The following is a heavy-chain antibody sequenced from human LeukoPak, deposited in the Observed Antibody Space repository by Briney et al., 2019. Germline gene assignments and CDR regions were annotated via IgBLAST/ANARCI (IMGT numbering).Heavy chain of an antibody. CDR3: ARDSEDCSRTSCYLNWFDP. CDR1: GFNFSTYV. V-gene: IGHV3-30-3*01. D-gene: IGHD2-2*01. Sequence: GGSLRLSCAASGFNFSTYVMHWVRQAPGKGLEWVAAISYDGNNKYYADSVKGRFTISRDNSKNKVYLQMNSLRADDTAVYYCARDSEDCSRTSCYLNWFDPWGQGTLVTVSS. J-gene: IGHJ5*02. CDR2: ISYDGNNK.